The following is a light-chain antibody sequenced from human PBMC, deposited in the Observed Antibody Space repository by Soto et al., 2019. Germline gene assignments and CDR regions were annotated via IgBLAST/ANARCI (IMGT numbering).Light chain of an antibody. CDR3: QQYGSSPWT. CDR1: QTIRSNY. J-gene: IGKJ1*01. V-gene: IGKV3-20*01. CDR2: GAS. Sequence: ETVLTQSPGTLSLSPGERATLSCRASQTIRSNYLAWYRQTPGQAPRRLIYGASNRATGIADRFSGSGSGTHFTLIISRLEPEDFALYYCQQYGSSPWTFGQGTKVEIK.